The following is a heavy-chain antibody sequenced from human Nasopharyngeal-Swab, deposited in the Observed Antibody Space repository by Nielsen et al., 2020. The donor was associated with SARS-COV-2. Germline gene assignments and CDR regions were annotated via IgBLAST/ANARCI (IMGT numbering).Heavy chain of an antibody. D-gene: IGHD6-6*01. V-gene: IGHV4-31*02. CDR3: ARGGAARPGFDY. CDR2: IYYSGST. J-gene: IGHJ4*02. Sequence: WIRQPPGKGLEWIGYIYYSGSTYYNPSLKSRVTISVYTSKNQFSLKLSSVTAADTAVYYCARGGAARPGFDYWGQGTLVTVSS.